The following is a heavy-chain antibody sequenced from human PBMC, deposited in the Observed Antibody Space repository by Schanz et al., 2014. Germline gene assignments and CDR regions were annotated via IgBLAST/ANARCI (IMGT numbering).Heavy chain of an antibody. J-gene: IGHJ6*02. CDR1: GFTFNSYA. Sequence: VQLVESGGGLVKPGGSLRLSCAASGFTFNSYAMTWVRQAPGKGLEWVSSISHSGGSKYYADSVKGRFTISRDNSENTLYLQMNSLSADDAAVYYCAKGMGCCSGGTCYDYYYYGLDVWGQGTTVTVSS. CDR2: ISHSGGSK. D-gene: IGHD2-15*01. CDR3: AKGMGCCSGGTCYDYYYYGLDV. V-gene: IGHV3-23*04.